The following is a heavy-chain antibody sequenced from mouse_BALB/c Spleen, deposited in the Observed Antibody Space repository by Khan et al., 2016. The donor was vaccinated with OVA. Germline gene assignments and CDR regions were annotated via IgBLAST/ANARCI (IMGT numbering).Heavy chain of an antibody. CDR1: GFTFSSYT. CDR3: ATPSTTEYDCVMDV. Sequence: VQLLESGGDLVQPGGSLKLSCAASGFTFSSYTMSWVRQTPEKRLEWVVFITKGSGNTNYPHTVKGRFTISRDNAKNTLYLQMNSLTSEDTAMYYCATPSTTEYDCVMDVWGQGTTVTVSS. D-gene: IGHD2-1*01. J-gene: IGHJ4*01. V-gene: IGHV5-12-2*01. CDR2: ITKGSGNT.